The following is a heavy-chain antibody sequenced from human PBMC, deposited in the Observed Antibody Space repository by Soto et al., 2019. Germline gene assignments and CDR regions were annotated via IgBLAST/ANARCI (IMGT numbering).Heavy chain of an antibody. Sequence: EVQLLESGGGLVQPGGSLRLSCAASGFTFSKYAMNWVRQAPGKGLEWVSTVSGSGGSTSYADSVKGRFTISRDNSENTLYLQMNSLRAEDTAVYYCAKLTYGDPVDYWGQGTLVTVFS. J-gene: IGHJ4*02. V-gene: IGHV3-23*01. D-gene: IGHD4-17*01. CDR2: VSGSGGST. CDR1: GFTFSKYA. CDR3: AKLTYGDPVDY.